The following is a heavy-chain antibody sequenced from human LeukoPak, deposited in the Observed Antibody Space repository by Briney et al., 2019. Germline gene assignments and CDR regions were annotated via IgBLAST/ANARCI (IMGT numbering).Heavy chain of an antibody. CDR3: AKSSYSIFDY. V-gene: IGHV4-39*07. CDR2: IYYSGST. CDR1: GGSISNGDYY. Sequence: PSETLSLTCTVSGGSISNGDYYWGWIRQPPGKGLEWIGSIYYSGSTYYNPSLKSRVTISVDTSKNQFSLKLSSVTAADTAVYYCAKSSYSIFDYWGQGTLVTVSS. D-gene: IGHD5-18*01. J-gene: IGHJ4*02.